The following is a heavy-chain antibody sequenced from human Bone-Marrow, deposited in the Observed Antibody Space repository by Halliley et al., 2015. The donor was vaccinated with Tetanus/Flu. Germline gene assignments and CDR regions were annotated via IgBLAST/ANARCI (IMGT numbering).Heavy chain of an antibody. CDR2: KRKIDGGTT. V-gene: IGHV3-15*01. J-gene: IGHJ4*02. D-gene: IGHD2-21*02. Sequence: KRKIDGGTTEYSAPVKGRFTISRDDSKNTVYLQMNSLKTEDTAVYYCTTRDLTSVVTGDVRIDFWGQGTLVSVSS. CDR3: TTRDLTSVVTGDVRIDF.